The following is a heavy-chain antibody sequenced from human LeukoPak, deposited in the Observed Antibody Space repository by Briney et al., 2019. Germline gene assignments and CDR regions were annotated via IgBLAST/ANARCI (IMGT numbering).Heavy chain of an antibody. CDR1: GGSISSYY. Sequence: PSETLSLTCTVSGGSISSYYWSWIRQPPGKGLEWIGYIYYSGSTNYNPSLKSRVTISVDTSKNQFSLKLSSVTAADTAVYYCARRNCNYVGGFDYWGQGTLVTVSS. V-gene: IGHV4-59*01. J-gene: IGHJ4*02. D-gene: IGHD1-7*01. CDR2: IYYSGST. CDR3: ARRNCNYVGGFDY.